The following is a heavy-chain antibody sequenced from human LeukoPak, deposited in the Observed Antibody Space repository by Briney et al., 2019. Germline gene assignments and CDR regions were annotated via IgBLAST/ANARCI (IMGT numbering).Heavy chain of an antibody. V-gene: IGHV3-73*01. Sequence: GGSLRLSCAASGFTFSGSAMHWVRQASGKGLEWVGRIRSKANSYATAYAASVKGRFTISRDDSKNTAYLQMNSLKTEDTAVYYCTNTGYSSGWYSDAFDIWGQGTMVTVSS. CDR1: GFTFSGSA. D-gene: IGHD6-19*01. J-gene: IGHJ3*02. CDR3: TNTGYSSGWYSDAFDI. CDR2: IRSKANSYAT.